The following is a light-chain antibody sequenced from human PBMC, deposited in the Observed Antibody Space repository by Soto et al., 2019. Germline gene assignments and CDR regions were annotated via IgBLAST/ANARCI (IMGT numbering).Light chain of an antibody. V-gene: IGKV3-15*01. J-gene: IGKJ5*01. Sequence: EIVMTQSPATLSVSPGERATLSCRASQSITRNLAWYQQSPGQAPRLLIYGASTRATGIPARFSGSGSGTDFTLTISRLETEDFAVFYCQQYGTSEIIFGQGTRLEN. CDR1: QSITRN. CDR3: QQYGTSEII. CDR2: GAS.